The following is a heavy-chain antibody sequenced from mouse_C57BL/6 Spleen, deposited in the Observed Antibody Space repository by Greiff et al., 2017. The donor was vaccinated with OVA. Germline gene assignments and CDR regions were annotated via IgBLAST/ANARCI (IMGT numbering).Heavy chain of an antibody. CDR1: GFTFSDYG. Sequence: EVKLMESGGGLVKPGGSLKLSCAASGFTFSDYGMHWVRQAPEKGLEWVAYISSGSSTIYYADTVKGRFTISRDNAKNTLFLQMTSLRSEDTAMYYCARGHITTVVPFDYWGQGTTLTVSS. CDR2: ISSGSSTI. D-gene: IGHD1-1*01. J-gene: IGHJ2*01. V-gene: IGHV5-17*01. CDR3: ARGHITTVVPFDY.